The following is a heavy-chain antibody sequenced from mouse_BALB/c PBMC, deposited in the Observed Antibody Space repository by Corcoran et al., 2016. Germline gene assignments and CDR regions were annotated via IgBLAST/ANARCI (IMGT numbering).Heavy chain of an antibody. D-gene: IGHD1-1*01. CDR3: AREDYYGSSSYYSMDY. Sequence: EVQLQQSGPELVKPGASVKMSCKASGYTFTSYVMHWVKQKPGQGLEWIGYINPYNDGTKYNEKFKGKATLTSDKSSSTAYMELSSLTSEDSAVYYCAREDYYGSSSYYSMDYWGQGSSVTVSS. CDR2: INPYNDGT. V-gene: IGHV1S136*01. J-gene: IGHJ4*01. CDR1: GYTFTSYV.